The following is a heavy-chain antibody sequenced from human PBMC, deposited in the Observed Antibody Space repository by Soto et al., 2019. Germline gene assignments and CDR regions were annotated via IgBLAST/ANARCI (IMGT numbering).Heavy chain of an antibody. CDR3: ARVGGGNSGYDRPSFYYYYGMDV. V-gene: IGHV1-69*13. J-gene: IGHJ6*02. D-gene: IGHD5-12*01. CDR2: IIPIFGTA. Sequence: SVKVSCKASGGTFSSYAISWVRQAPGQGLEWMVGIIPIFGTANYAQKFQGRVTITADESTITAYMELSSLRSEDTAVYYCARVGGGNSGYDRPSFYYYYGMDVWGQGTTVTVSS. CDR1: GGTFSSYA.